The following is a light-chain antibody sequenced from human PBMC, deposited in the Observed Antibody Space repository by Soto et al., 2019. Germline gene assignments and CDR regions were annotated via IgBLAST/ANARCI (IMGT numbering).Light chain of an antibody. Sequence: EIVLTQSPGTLSLSPGERATLSCRASQSVSSSYLAWYQQKPGQAPRLLIYGASSRATGIPDRFSGSGSETDFTLTISRLEPEDFAVYYCQQYGSFGTFGGGTKVEIK. J-gene: IGKJ4*01. CDR3: QQYGSFGT. CDR1: QSVSSSY. CDR2: GAS. V-gene: IGKV3-20*01.